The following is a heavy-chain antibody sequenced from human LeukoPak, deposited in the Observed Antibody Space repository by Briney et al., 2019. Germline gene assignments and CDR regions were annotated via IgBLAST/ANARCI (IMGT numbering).Heavy chain of an antibody. Sequence: GGSLRLSCAASGFTFSNAWMNWVRQAPGKGLQWVGRIKTKSDGATTDYAAPVKGRFTISRDDSKNTLFLQMNSLKTEDTAVYFCSRSNFWNYEHSFDYWGLGTLVTVSS. J-gene: IGHJ4*02. CDR2: IKTKSDGATT. V-gene: IGHV3-15*01. CDR3: SRSNFWNYEHSFDY. D-gene: IGHD1-7*01. CDR1: GFTFSNAW.